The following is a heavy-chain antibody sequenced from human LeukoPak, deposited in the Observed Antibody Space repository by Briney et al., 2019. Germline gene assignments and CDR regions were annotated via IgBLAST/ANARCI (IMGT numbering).Heavy chain of an antibody. CDR1: GFTFSSYS. Sequence: GGSLRLSCAASGFTFSSYSMNWARQAPGKGLEWVSSISSSSSYIYYADSVKGRFTISRDNAKNSLYLQMNSLRAEDTAVYYCARGRDCSSTSCYLVDYWGQGTLVTVSS. J-gene: IGHJ4*02. CDR2: ISSSSSYI. D-gene: IGHD2-2*01. CDR3: ARGRDCSSTSCYLVDY. V-gene: IGHV3-21*01.